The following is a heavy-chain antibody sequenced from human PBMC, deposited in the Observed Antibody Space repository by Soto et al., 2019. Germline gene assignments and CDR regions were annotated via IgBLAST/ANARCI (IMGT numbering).Heavy chain of an antibody. V-gene: IGHV2-5*02. CDR3: AHRRGAYCSRGSCLHNWLDP. Sequence: SGPTLVKPTQTLTLTCTFSGFSLSTNGEGVGWIRQPPGKALEWLALIYWDDDKRYSPSLSGRLTITKDTSKNQVVLTMTNMDPVDTGTYYCAHRRGAYCSRGSCLHNWLDPWGQGTLVTVSS. D-gene: IGHD2-15*01. J-gene: IGHJ5*02. CDR1: GFSLSTNGEG. CDR2: IYWDDDK.